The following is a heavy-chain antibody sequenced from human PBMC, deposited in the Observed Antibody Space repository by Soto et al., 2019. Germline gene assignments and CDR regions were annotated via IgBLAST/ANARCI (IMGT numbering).Heavy chain of an antibody. CDR3: CCVYRVGHPQGLHYYSTRRYFD. CDR1: GGSISSGGYY. J-gene: IGHJ2*01. Sequence: SETLSLTCTVSGGSISSGGYYWSWIRQHPGKGLEWIGYIYYSGSTYYNPSLKSRVTISVDTSKNQFSLKLSSVTAADTAVYYCCCVYRVGHPQGLHYYSTRRYFD. D-gene: IGHD3-22*01. CDR2: IYYSGST. V-gene: IGHV4-31*03.